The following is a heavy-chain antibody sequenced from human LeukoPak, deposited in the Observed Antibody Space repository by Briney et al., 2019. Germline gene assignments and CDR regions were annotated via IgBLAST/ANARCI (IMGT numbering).Heavy chain of an antibody. D-gene: IGHD6-19*01. V-gene: IGHV4-59*13. CDR3: ARADGGWYFDY. Sequence: SETLSLTCTVSGGSISSYYWTWIRQPPGKGLEWIGYIYYSRSTSYNPSLKSRVTMSVDTSKNQFSLKLSSVTAADTAVYYCARADGGWYFDYWGQGTLVTVSS. CDR2: IYYSRST. J-gene: IGHJ4*02. CDR1: GGSISSYY.